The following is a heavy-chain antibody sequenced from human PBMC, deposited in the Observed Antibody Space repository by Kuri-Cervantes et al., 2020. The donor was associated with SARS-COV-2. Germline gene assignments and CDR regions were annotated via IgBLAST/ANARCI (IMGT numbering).Heavy chain of an antibody. V-gene: IGHV3-30-3*01. CDR3: ARELTGDLDV. J-gene: IGHJ6*04. CDR2: ISYDGSNK. CDR1: GFNFGNYA. D-gene: IGHD7-27*01. Sequence: GESLKISCAASGFNFGNYAMTWVRQAPGKGLEWVAVISYDGSNKYYADSVKGRFTISRDNSKNTLYLQMNSLRAEDTAVYYCARELTGDLDVWGKGTTVTVSS.